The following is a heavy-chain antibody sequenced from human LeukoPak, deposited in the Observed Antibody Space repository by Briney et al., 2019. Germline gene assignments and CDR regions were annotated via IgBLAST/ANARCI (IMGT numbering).Heavy chain of an antibody. Sequence: GGSLRLSCAASGFTFSSYSMNWVRQAPGKGLECVSSISSSSSYIYYADSVKGRFTISRDNAKNSLYLQMNSLRAEDTAVYYCARVRLRWSREDYWGQGTLVTVSS. V-gene: IGHV3-21*01. D-gene: IGHD4-23*01. CDR2: ISSSSSYI. J-gene: IGHJ4*02. CDR1: GFTFSSYS. CDR3: ARVRLRWSREDY.